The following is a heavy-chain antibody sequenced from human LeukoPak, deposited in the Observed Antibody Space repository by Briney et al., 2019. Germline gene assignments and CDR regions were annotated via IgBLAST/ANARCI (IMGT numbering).Heavy chain of an antibody. CDR1: GGSFSSSSSY. Sequence: PSETLSLTCTVSGGSFSSSSSYWGWIRQPPGKGLEWIGTIHHSGSTYYNPPLKSRLTISEDTSKNRFSLKLTSVTAADTAVYYCARQKASGSYHAFDIWGQGTMVTVSS. D-gene: IGHD1-26*01. CDR3: ARQKASGSYHAFDI. J-gene: IGHJ3*02. V-gene: IGHV4-39*01. CDR2: IHHSGST.